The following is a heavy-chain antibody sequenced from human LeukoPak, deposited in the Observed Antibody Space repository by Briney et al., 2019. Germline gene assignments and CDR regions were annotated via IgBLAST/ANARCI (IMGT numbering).Heavy chain of an antibody. Sequence: GGSLRLSCAASGYTFSSCWMSWVRQAPGKGLEWVANIKQDGSEKYYVDSVKGRFTISRDNAKNSLYLQMNSLRAEDTAVYYCARVPDYDFWSGYSYYFDYWGQGTLVTVSS. V-gene: IGHV3-7*01. CDR1: GYTFSSCW. CDR3: ARVPDYDFWSGYSYYFDY. D-gene: IGHD3-3*01. CDR2: IKQDGSEK. J-gene: IGHJ4*02.